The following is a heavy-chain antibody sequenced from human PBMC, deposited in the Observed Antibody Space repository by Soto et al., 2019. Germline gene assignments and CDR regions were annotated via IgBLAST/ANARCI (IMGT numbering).Heavy chain of an antibody. D-gene: IGHD1-7*01. CDR2: IYYSGST. Sequence: SETLSLSCTFSGGSISSGGYYWSWIRQHPGKGLEWIGYIYYSGSTYYNPSLKSRVTISVETSKKQFSLKLSSVTAAETAVYYCARARGVTGTGSMDVWGQGTTVT. V-gene: IGHV4-31*03. CDR3: ARARGVTGTGSMDV. CDR1: GGSISSGGYY. J-gene: IGHJ6*02.